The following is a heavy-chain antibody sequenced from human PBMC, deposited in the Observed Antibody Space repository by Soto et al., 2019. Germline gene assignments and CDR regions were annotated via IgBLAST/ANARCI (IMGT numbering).Heavy chain of an antibody. CDR2: ITSSGSNM. D-gene: IGHD3-3*01. V-gene: IGHV3-48*03. J-gene: IGHJ4*02. CDR1: GFAFSSYQ. Sequence: EVQLVESGGGVVQPGGSLRLSCAASGFAFSSYQMNWVRQAPGKGLEWISYITSSGSNMYYADSVKGRFTISRDNAENSLYLQMNSLRPEDTAVYHCARDRVTTFGVVVFDYWGQGTRVSVSS. CDR3: ARDRVTTFGVVVFDY.